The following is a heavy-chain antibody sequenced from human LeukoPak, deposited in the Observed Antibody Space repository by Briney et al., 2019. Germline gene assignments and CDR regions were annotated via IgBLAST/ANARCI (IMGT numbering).Heavy chain of an antibody. D-gene: IGHD5-24*01. J-gene: IGHJ4*02. CDR2: INPSGGST. V-gene: IGHV1-46*01. CDR1: GYTFTSYY. Sequence: ASVKVSCKASGYTFTSYYMHWVRQAPGQGVESMGIINPSGGSTSYAQKFQGRVTMTRDTSTSTVYMELSSLRSEDTAVYYCAREKGVEMATMDFDYWGQGTLVTVSS. CDR3: AREKGVEMATMDFDY.